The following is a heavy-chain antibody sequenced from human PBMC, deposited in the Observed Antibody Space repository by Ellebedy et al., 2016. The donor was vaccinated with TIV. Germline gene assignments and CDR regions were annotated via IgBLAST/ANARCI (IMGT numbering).Heavy chain of an antibody. CDR3: ARDLWGRKLYGDYAFDY. CDR1: GFTFSSYS. Sequence: GGSLRLXCAASGFTFSSYSMNWVRQAPGKGLEWVSYISSSSSTIYYADSVKGRFTISRDNAKNSLYLQMNSLRDEDTAVYYCARDLWGRKLYGDYAFDYWGQGTLVTVSS. D-gene: IGHD4-17*01. V-gene: IGHV3-48*02. CDR2: ISSSSSTI. J-gene: IGHJ4*02.